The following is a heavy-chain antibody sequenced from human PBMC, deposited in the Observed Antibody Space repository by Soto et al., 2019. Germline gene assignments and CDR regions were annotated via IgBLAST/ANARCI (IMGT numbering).Heavy chain of an antibody. V-gene: IGHV3-7*04. CDR2: IKEDGSEK. CDR1: GFTFSGYW. J-gene: IGHJ4*02. D-gene: IGHD2-2*01. Sequence: EVQLVESGGGLVQPGGSLRVSCAASGFTFSGYWMNWVRQAPGNGLEWVANIKEDGSEKYYVDSVKGRFPTSSDNAKNSLYLQMNSLKAEDTAVYACARAQLGLWGQGTLVTVSS. CDR3: ARAQLGL.